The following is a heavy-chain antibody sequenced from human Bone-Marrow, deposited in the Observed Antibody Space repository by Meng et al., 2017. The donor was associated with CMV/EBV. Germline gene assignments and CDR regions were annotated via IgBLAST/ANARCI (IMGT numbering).Heavy chain of an antibody. CDR1: GFTFSSYA. Sequence: GESLKISCAASGFTFSSYAMHWVRQAPGKGLEWVAVISYDGRNEYYADSVKGRFTISRDNSKNTLYLQMNSLRAEDTAVYYCARLKRITIFGVVTHYYYYGMDVWGQGTTVTVSS. D-gene: IGHD3-3*01. J-gene: IGHJ6*02. V-gene: IGHV3-30*04. CDR2: ISYDGRNE. CDR3: ARLKRITIFGVVTHYYYYGMDV.